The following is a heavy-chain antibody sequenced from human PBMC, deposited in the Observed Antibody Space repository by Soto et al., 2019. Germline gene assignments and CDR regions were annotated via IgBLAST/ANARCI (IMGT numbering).Heavy chain of an antibody. J-gene: IGHJ4*02. Sequence: LSLTCAVSGVSIHNSHSFWGWIRQPPGKGLEFIANVYYSGGAHYNPTLKSRVAISVDMSKNQFSLRLNSVTAADTAVYYCARHEWLQLWLVTEYWGQGALVTVSS. CDR2: VYYSGGA. CDR3: ARHEWLQLWLVTEY. V-gene: IGHV4-39*01. CDR1: GVSIHNSHSF. D-gene: IGHD5-18*01.